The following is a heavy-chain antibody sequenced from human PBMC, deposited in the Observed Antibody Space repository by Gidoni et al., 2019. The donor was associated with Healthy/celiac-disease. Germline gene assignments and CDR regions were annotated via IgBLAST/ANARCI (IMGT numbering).Heavy chain of an antibody. CDR2: IIPILGIA. CDR1: GGTFSSYA. V-gene: IGHV1-69*04. D-gene: IGHD6-6*01. Sequence: QVQLVQSGAEVKKPGSSVKVSCKASGGTFSSYAISWVRQDPGQGLEWMGRIIPILGIANYAQKFQGRVTITADKSTSTAYMELSSLRAEDTAVYYCARGVAARPGYYFDYWGQGTLVTVSS. CDR3: ARGVAARPGYYFDY. J-gene: IGHJ4*02.